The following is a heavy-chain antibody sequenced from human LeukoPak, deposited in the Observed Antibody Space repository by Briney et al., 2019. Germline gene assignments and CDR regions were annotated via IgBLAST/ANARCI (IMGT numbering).Heavy chain of an antibody. V-gene: IGHV3-30*04. CDR1: GFTFSSYA. CDR3: ARAILGCDGGSCYYS. D-gene: IGHD2-15*01. Sequence: PGGSLRLSCAASGFTFSSYAMHWVRQAPGRGLEWVAVISYDGSNKYYADSVKGRFTISRDNSKNTLYLQMNSLRAEDTAVYYCARAILGCDGGSCYYSWGQGTLVTVSS. J-gene: IGHJ5*02. CDR2: ISYDGSNK.